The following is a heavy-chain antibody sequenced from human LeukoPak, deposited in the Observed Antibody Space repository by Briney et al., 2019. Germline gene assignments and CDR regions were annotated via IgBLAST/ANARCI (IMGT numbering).Heavy chain of an antibody. CDR3: VREGGSGWYSGWFDP. D-gene: IGHD6-19*01. CDR2: IRYDGSNK. CDR1: GFTFSSYA. J-gene: IGHJ5*02. V-gene: IGHV3-30*02. Sequence: PGGSLRLSCAASGFTFSSYAMHWVRQAPGKGLEWLAFIRYDGSNKYYADSVKGRFTISRDNAENSLHLQMNSLRAEDTAVYYCVREGGSGWYSGWFDPWGQGTLVTVSS.